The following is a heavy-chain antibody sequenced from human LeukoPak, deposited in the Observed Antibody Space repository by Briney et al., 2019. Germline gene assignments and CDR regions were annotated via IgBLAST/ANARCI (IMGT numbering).Heavy chain of an antibody. CDR1: GYTFISYG. V-gene: IGHV1-18*01. CDR2: ISAYNGNT. J-gene: IGHJ4*02. Sequence: ASVKVSCKASGYTFISYGISWVRQAPGQGLEWMGWISAYNGNTNYAQKLQGRVTMTTDTSTSTAYMELRSLRSDDTAVYYCARGRVTMVRGVIIFDYWGQGTLVTVSS. CDR3: ARGRVTMVRGVIIFDY. D-gene: IGHD3-10*01.